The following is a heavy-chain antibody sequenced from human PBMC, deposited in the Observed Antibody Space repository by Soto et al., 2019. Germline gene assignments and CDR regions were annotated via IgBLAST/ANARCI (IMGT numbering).Heavy chain of an antibody. V-gene: IGHV3-30*03. D-gene: IGHD4-4*01. J-gene: IGHJ6*02. Sequence: QVQLVESGGGVVQPGRSLRLSCAASGFTFTSYDMHWVRQAPGKGLEWMALMLHDGSAEYYADYVKGRFTISRDNSKSTLYLQMNSLRAEDTAVYYCARSRDGYSFYVYYGMDVWGQGATVTVSS. CDR1: GFTFTSYD. CDR2: MLHDGSAE. CDR3: ARSRDGYSFYVYYGMDV.